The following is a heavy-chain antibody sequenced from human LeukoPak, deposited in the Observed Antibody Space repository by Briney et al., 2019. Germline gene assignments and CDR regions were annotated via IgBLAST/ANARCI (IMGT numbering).Heavy chain of an antibody. D-gene: IGHD6-19*01. Sequence: GGSLRLSRAASGFTFSSYGMHWVCQAPGKGLEWVAVISYDGSNKYYADSVKGRFTISRDNSKNTLYLQMNSLRAEDTAVYYCAKDFPYSSRWYGGNYWGQGTLVTVSS. V-gene: IGHV3-30*18. CDR2: ISYDGSNK. J-gene: IGHJ4*02. CDR3: AKDFPYSSRWYGGNY. CDR1: GFTFSSYG.